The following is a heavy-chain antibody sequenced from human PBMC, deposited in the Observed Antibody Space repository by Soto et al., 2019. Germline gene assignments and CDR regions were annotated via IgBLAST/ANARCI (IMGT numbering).Heavy chain of an antibody. J-gene: IGHJ4*02. CDR2: ISAHNGNT. V-gene: IGHV1-18*01. CDR1: GYTFTSYG. Sequence: QVHLVQSGAEVKKPGASVKVSCKASGYTFTSYGITWVRQAPGQGLEWMGWISAHNGNTDYAQKLQGRVIVTEDTSTKTAYMELRSLISDDTAVYYCARGRYGDYWGQGALVTVSS. D-gene: IGHD1-1*01. CDR3: ARGRYGDY.